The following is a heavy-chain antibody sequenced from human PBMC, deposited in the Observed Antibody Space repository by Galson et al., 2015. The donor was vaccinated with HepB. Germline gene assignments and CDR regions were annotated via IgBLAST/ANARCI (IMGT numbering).Heavy chain of an antibody. D-gene: IGHD6-19*01. CDR1: GYTFTSYA. J-gene: IGHJ3*02. CDR2: INTNTGNP. V-gene: IGHV7-4-1*02. Sequence: VKVSCKASGYTFTSYAMNWVRQAPGQGLEWMGWINTNTGNPTYAQGFTGRFVFSLDTSVSTAYLQISSLKAEDTAVYYCARDHQKQWLVNDAFDIWGQGTMVTVSS. CDR3: ARDHQKQWLVNDAFDI.